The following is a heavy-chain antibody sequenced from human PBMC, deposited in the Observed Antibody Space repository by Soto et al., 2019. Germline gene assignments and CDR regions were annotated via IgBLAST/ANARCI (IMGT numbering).Heavy chain of an antibody. CDR3: ARLSESVVVDV. J-gene: IGHJ6*02. CDR1: GGSLSSGDYY. CDR2: IYYSGST. D-gene: IGHD2-2*01. Sequence: PSETLSLTCTVSGGSLSSGDYYWSWIRQPPGKGLEWIGYIYYSGSTYYNPSLKSRVTISVDTSKNQFSLKLSSVTAADTAVYYCARLSESVVVDVWGQGTTVTVSS. V-gene: IGHV4-30-4*01.